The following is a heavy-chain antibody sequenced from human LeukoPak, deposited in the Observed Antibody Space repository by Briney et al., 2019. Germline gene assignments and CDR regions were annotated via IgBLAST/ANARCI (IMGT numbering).Heavy chain of an antibody. CDR3: ATSAAYYGSGSYYKFDY. J-gene: IGHJ4*02. V-gene: IGHV7-4-1*02. CDR2: INTNTGNP. CDR1: GYTFTSYA. Sequence: ASVKVSCKASGYTFTSYAMNWVRQAPGQGLEWMGWINTNTGNPTYGQGFTGRFVFSLDTSVSTAYLQISSLKAEDTAVYYCATSAAYYGSGSYYKFDYWGQGTLVTVSS. D-gene: IGHD3-10*01.